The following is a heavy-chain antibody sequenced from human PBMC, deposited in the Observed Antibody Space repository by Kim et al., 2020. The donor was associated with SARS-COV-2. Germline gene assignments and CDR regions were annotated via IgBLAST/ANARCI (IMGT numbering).Heavy chain of an antibody. V-gene: IGHV3-15*01. Sequence: APVKGRFTISRDDSKNTLYLQMNSLKTEDTAVYYCTTGNGYYYDSSGYYSWGQGTLVTVSS. CDR3: TTGNGYYYDSSGYYS. J-gene: IGHJ4*02. D-gene: IGHD3-22*01.